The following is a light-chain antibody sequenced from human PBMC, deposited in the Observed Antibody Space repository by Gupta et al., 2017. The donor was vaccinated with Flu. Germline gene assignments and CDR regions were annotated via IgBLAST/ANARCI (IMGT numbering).Light chain of an antibody. J-gene: IGLJ1*01. V-gene: IGLV2-14*01. Sequence: QPALSQSVSVSRSPRQSITISPTGTSSDVGGYYYVSWYQQHPGKAPKLMIYEVSKRPSGVSDRFSGSKSGNTASLTICGLQAEDEADYYCRSYTSSSTWVFGAGTKVTVL. CDR2: EVS. CDR1: SSDVGGYYY. CDR3: RSYTSSSTWV.